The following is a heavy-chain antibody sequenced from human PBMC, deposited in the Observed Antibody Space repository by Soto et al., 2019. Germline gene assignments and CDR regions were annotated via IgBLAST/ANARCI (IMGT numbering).Heavy chain of an antibody. CDR1: GGTFSSYA. Sequence: QVQLVQSGAEVKKPGSSVKVSCKASGGTFSSYAISWVRQAPGQGLEWMGGIIPIFGTANYAQKFQGRVTITADKSTSTAYMELSSLRSEDTAVYYCARNGGAGSGYTKSDNWFDPWGQGTLVTVSS. D-gene: IGHD3-22*01. CDR2: IIPIFGTA. V-gene: IGHV1-69*06. J-gene: IGHJ5*02. CDR3: ARNGGAGSGYTKSDNWFDP.